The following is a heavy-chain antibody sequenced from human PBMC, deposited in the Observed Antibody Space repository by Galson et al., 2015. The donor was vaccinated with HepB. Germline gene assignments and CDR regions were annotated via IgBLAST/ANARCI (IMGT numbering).Heavy chain of an antibody. CDR1: GGSISSSSYY. Sequence: SETLSLTCTVSGGSISSSSYYWGWIRQPPGKGLEWTGSIYYSGSTYYNPSLKSRVTISVDTSKNQFSLKLSSVTAADTAVCYCARRKSSGRYGYDAFDIWGQGTMVTVSS. D-gene: IGHD6-19*01. CDR3: ARRKSSGRYGYDAFDI. CDR2: IYYSGST. J-gene: IGHJ3*02. V-gene: IGHV4-39*01.